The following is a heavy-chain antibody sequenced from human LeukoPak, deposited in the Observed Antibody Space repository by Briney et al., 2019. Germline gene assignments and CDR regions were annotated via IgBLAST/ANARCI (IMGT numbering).Heavy chain of an antibody. V-gene: IGHV3-33*01. Sequence: GGSLRLSCAASGFTFSSFGMHWVRRAPGRGLEWVALTWSDGSEYFYPDSVKGRFTISRDNSKNTVYLQMNSLRAEDTAVYFCARDRGYCRGGRCYSNYFDLWGQGTLVTVSS. CDR2: TWSDGSEY. CDR3: ARDRGYCRGGRCYSNYFDL. CDR1: GFTFSSFG. D-gene: IGHD2-15*01. J-gene: IGHJ4*02.